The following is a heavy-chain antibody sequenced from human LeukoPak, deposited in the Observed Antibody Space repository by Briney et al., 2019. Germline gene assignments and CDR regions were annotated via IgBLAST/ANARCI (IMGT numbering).Heavy chain of an antibody. Sequence: PSETLSLTCTVSGGSISSSSYYWGWIRQPPGKGLEWIGSIYYSGSTYYNPSLKSWVTISVDTSKNQFSLKLSSVTAADTAVYYCARGVRPYDYWGQGTLVTVSS. D-gene: IGHD4-17*01. V-gene: IGHV4-39*01. CDR3: ARGVRPYDY. CDR1: GGSISSSSYY. J-gene: IGHJ4*02. CDR2: IYYSGST.